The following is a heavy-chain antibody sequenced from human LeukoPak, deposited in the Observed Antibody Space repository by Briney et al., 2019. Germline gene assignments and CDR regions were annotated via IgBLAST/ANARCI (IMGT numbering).Heavy chain of an antibody. D-gene: IGHD4-17*01. CDR1: GYTFTGYY. Sequence: GASVKVSCKASGYTFTGYYMHWVRQAPGQGLEWMGWINPNSGGTNYAQKFQGRVTMTRDTSISTAYMELSRLRSDDTAVYYCARSYGDYGNYYYYMDVWGKGTTVTVSS. CDR2: INPNSGGT. J-gene: IGHJ6*03. V-gene: IGHV1-2*02. CDR3: ARSYGDYGNYYYYMDV.